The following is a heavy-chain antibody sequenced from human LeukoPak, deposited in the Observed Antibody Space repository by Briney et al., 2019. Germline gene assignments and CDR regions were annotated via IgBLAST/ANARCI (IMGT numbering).Heavy chain of an antibody. D-gene: IGHD2-15*01. CDR2: IGTTDDT. J-gene: IGHJ4*02. CDR1: GFPFGSYP. CDR3: AKSRIVDHRGYFDY. V-gene: IGHV3-23*01. Sequence: GGSLRLSCVASGFPFGSYPMTWVRQSPVKGLEWVSTIGTTDDTYYADSVKGRFTISRDNYKDTLYLQMHSLGAEDTAIYYCAKSRIVDHRGYFDYWGQGALVTVSS.